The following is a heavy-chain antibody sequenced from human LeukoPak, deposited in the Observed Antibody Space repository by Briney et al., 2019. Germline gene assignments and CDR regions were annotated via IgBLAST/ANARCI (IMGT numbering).Heavy chain of an antibody. Sequence: ASVKVSCKASGYTFTSYGISWVRQAPGQGLEWMGWISAYNGNTNYAQKLQGRVTMTTDTSTSTAYMELRSLRSDDTAVYYCARLGIAASISKYNWFDPWGQGTLVTVSS. CDR3: ARLGIAASISKYNWFDP. CDR1: GYTFTSYG. J-gene: IGHJ5*02. CDR2: ISAYNGNT. V-gene: IGHV1-18*01. D-gene: IGHD6-13*01.